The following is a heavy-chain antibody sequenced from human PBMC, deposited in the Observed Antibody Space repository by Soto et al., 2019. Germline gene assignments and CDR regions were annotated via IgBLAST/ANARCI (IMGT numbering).Heavy chain of an antibody. Sequence: QVQLVESGGGVVQPGRSLRLSCAASGFIISSYGMHWVRQAPGKGLEWVAVIWYDGSNKYYADSVKGRFTISRDNSKNTLYRQMNSLRAEDTAVYYCARDRSYSNYHSEDYYYGMDVWGQGTTVTVSS. J-gene: IGHJ6*02. D-gene: IGHD4-4*01. V-gene: IGHV3-33*01. CDR1: GFIISSYG. CDR3: ARDRSYSNYHSEDYYYGMDV. CDR2: IWYDGSNK.